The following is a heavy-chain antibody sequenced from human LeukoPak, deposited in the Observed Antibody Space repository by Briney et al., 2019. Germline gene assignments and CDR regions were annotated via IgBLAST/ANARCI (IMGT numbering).Heavy chain of an antibody. CDR2: INPNSGGT. CDR1: GYTFTGYY. V-gene: IGHV1-2*06. J-gene: IGHJ1*01. Sequence: ASVKVSCKASGYTFTGYYMHWVRQAPGQGLEWMGRINPNSGGTNYAQKFQGRVTMTRDTSISTAYMELSSLRSEDTAVYYCARNLITFGGVIAQAEYFQHWGQGTLVTVSS. D-gene: IGHD3-16*02. CDR3: ARNLITFGGVIAQAEYFQH.